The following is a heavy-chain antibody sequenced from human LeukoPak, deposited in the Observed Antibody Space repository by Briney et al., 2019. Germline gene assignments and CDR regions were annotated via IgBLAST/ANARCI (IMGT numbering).Heavy chain of an antibody. Sequence: PSETLSLTCTVSGGSVSSGSYYWSWIRQPPGKGLEWIGYIYYSGSTNYNPSLKSRVTISVDTSKNQFSLELSSVTAADTAVYYCARGTVAVFDYWGQGTLVTVSS. D-gene: IGHD4-23*01. CDR3: ARGTVAVFDY. CDR2: IYYSGST. CDR1: GGSVSSGSYY. V-gene: IGHV4-61*01. J-gene: IGHJ4*02.